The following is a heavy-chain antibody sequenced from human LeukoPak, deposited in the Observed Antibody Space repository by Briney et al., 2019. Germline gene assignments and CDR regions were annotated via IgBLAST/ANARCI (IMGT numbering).Heavy chain of an antibody. V-gene: IGHV1-69*04. CDR1: GGTFSSYA. CDR3: ARDGGIDYYDSSGYYYG. D-gene: IGHD3-22*01. J-gene: IGHJ4*02. Sequence: ASVKVSCKASGGTFSSYAISWVRQAPGQGLEWMGRIIPILGIANYAQKFQGRVTITADKSTSTAYMELSSLRSEDTAVYYCARDGGIDYYDSSGYYYGWGQGTLVTVSS. CDR2: IIPILGIA.